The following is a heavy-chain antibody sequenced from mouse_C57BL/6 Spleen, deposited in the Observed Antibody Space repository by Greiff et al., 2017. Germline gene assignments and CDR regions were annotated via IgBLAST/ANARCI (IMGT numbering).Heavy chain of an antibody. CDR1: GFTFSDYG. D-gene: IGHD1-1*01. J-gene: IGHJ4*01. CDR2: ISSGSSTI. V-gene: IGHV5-17*01. Sequence: EVQGVESGGGLVKPGGSLKLSCAASGFTFSDYGMHWVRQAPEKGLEWVAYISSGSSTIYYADTVKGRFTISRDNAKNTLFLQMTSLRSEDTAMYYCARRYYGSSYYYAMAYWGQGTLVTVSA. CDR3: ARRYYGSSYYYAMAY.